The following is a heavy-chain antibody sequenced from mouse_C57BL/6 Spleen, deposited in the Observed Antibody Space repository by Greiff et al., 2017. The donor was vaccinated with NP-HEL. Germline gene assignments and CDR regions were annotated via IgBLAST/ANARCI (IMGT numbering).Heavy chain of an antibody. J-gene: IGHJ3*01. V-gene: IGHV6-3*01. CDR1: GFTFSNYW. CDR3: TEGIYYGYYKFAY. Sequence: EVKLVESGGGLVQPGGSMKLSCVASGFTFSNYWMNWVRQSPEKGLEWVAPIRLKSDNYATHYAESVKGRFTISRDDSKSSVYLQMNNLRAEDTGIYYCTEGIYYGYYKFAYWGQGTLVTVSA. CDR2: IRLKSDNYAT. D-gene: IGHD2-3*01.